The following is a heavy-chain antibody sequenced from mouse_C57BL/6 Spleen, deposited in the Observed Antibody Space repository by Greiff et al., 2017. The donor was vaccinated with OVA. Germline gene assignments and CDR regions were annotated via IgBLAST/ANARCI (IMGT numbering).Heavy chain of an antibody. D-gene: IGHD2-3*01. CDR1: GYTFTSYW. CDR3: ARWMVFNSFYAMDY. Sequence: VQLQQPGAELVRPGSSVKLSCKASGYTFTSYWMHWVKQRPIQGLEWIGNIDPSDSETHYNQKFKDKATLTVDKSSSTAYMQLSSLSSEDSAVYYCARWMVFNSFYAMDYWGQGTSVTVSS. V-gene: IGHV1-52*01. J-gene: IGHJ4*01. CDR2: IDPSDSET.